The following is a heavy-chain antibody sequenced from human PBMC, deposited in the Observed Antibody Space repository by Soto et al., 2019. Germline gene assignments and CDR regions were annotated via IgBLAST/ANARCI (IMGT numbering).Heavy chain of an antibody. D-gene: IGHD1-26*01. CDR1: GFTFSSYA. CDR2: ISCSGGST. J-gene: IGHJ4*02. V-gene: IGHV3-23*01. Sequence: EVQLLESGGGLVQPGGSLRLSCAASGFTFSSYAMRWVRQAPVKGLEWVSAISCSGGSTYYADSVKGRFTISRDNSKNTLYLQINSLRAEDTAVYYCARRGSGSHYDYWGQGTLVTVSP. CDR3: ARRGSGSHYDY.